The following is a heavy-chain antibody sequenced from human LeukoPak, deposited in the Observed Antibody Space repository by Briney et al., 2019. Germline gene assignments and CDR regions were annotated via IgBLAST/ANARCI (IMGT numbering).Heavy chain of an antibody. J-gene: IGHJ5*02. CDR3: ARDVSSMFPNWFDP. D-gene: IGHD6-6*01. CDR1: GDGLSVSSDV. CDR2: TYYKSKWHN. V-gene: IGHV6-1*01. Sequence: SQTLSLTCAISGDGLSVSSDVWNWVRQSPSRGLEWLGRTYYKSKWHNDYAVSVKSRITISPDTSKNQFSLHLNSVTPEDTAVYYCARDVSSMFPNWFDPWGQGVLVIVSS.